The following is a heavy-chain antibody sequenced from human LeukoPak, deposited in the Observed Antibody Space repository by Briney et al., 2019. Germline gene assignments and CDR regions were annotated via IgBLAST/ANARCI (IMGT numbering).Heavy chain of an antibody. D-gene: IGHD6-6*01. CDR3: ARDGPRIAALGEDFDY. V-gene: IGHV1-46*01. CDR1: GYMFTSYY. CDR2: INPSGGST. Sequence: GASVKVSCKASGYMFTSYYMHWVRQAPGQGLGWMGIINPSGGSTRYAQKFQGRVTMTRDTSTSTVYMELSSLRSEDAAVYYCARDGPRIAALGEDFDYWGQGTLVTVSS. J-gene: IGHJ4*02.